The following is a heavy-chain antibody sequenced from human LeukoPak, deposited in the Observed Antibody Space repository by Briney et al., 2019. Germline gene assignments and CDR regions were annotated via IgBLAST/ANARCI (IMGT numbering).Heavy chain of an antibody. CDR2: INSDGSNT. V-gene: IGHV3-74*01. CDR1: EFAFSNYW. Sequence: GGSLRLSCVASEFAFSNYWLHWVRQAPGKGPVWVSRINSDGSNTIYADSVKGRFTISRDNAKNTVYLQMNSLRVEDTAIYYCARGGFGHNMDVWGKGTTVTVSS. CDR3: ARGGFGHNMDV. D-gene: IGHD3-3*01. J-gene: IGHJ6*03.